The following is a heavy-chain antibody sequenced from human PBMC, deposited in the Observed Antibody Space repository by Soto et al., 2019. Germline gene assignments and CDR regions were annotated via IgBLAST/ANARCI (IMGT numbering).Heavy chain of an antibody. CDR2: IYWDDDK. CDR3: AHTRARLRDFDWFGGLFDY. CDR1: GFSLSTSGVG. Sequence: QITLKESGPTLVKPTQTLTLTCTFSGFSLSTSGVGVGWIRQPPGKALEWLALIYWDDDKRYSPSLKSRLTITKATSKNQVVLTKTNMDPVDTATYYCAHTRARLRDFDWFGGLFDYWGQGTLVTVSS. V-gene: IGHV2-5*02. J-gene: IGHJ4*02. D-gene: IGHD3-9*01.